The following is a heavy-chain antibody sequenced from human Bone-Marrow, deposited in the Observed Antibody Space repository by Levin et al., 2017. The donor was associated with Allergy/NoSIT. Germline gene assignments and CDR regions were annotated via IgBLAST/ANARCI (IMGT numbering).Heavy chain of an antibody. CDR3: AKGSGYASGWFDH. D-gene: IGHD2-2*01. V-gene: IGHV3-23*01. J-gene: IGHJ5*02. Sequence: LSLTCAAPGFSFRNYAMSWVRQAPGKGLEWVSAISGGGGSTYYADSVKGRFTISRDDSKNTLYLQMNSLRAEDTAVFYCAKGSGYASGWFDHWGQGTLVTVSS. CDR2: ISGGGGST. CDR1: GFSFRNYA.